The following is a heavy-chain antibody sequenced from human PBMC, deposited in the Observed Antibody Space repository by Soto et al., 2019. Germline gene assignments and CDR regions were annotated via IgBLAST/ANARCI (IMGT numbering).Heavy chain of an antibody. D-gene: IGHD2-2*01. CDR3: ATPDIVVVPAGGPYYYYMDV. J-gene: IGHJ6*03. CDR1: GFTFSSYW. V-gene: IGHV3-74*01. CDR2: INSDVSST. Sequence: GGSLRLSCAASGFTFSSYWMHWVRQAPGKGLVWVSRINSDVSSTSYADSVKGRFTISRDNAKNTLYLQMNSLRAEDTAVYYCATPDIVVVPAGGPYYYYMDVWGKGTTVTVSS.